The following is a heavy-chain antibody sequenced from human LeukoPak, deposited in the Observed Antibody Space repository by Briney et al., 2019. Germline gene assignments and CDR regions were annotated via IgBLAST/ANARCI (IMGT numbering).Heavy chain of an antibody. CDR2: IYSGGST. J-gene: IGHJ4*02. CDR1: EFSVGSNY. Sequence: PGGSLRLSCAASEFSVGSNYVTWVRQAPGKGLEWVSLIYSGGSTYYADSVKGRFTISRDNAKNSLYLQMNSLRAEDTAVYYCARDRGYSSGWYEAEDYWGQGTLVTVSS. D-gene: IGHD6-19*01. V-gene: IGHV3-66*01. CDR3: ARDRGYSSGWYEAEDY.